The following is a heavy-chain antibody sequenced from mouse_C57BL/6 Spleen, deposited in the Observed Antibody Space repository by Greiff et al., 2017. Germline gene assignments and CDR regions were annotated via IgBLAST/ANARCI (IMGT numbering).Heavy chain of an antibody. CDR2: ISYDGSN. CDR3: ARDPGPFDY. CDR1: GYSITSGYY. V-gene: IGHV3-6*01. J-gene: IGHJ2*01. Sequence: DVHLVESGPGLVKPSQSLSLTCSVTGYSITSGYYWNWIRQFPGNKLEWMGYISYDGSNNYNPSLKNRISITRDTSKNQFFLKLNSVTTEDTATYYCARDPGPFDYWGQGTTLTVSS.